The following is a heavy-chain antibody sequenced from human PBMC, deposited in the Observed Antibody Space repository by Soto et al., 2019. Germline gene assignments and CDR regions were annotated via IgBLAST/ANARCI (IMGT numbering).Heavy chain of an antibody. CDR3: AKDPTPRAYLFIHYFDD. CDR2: ISGSGVST. CDR1: GLTSRAPG. D-gene: IGHD1-26*01. V-gene: IGHV3-23*01. Sequence: XGSLRLSGAASGLTSRAPGMTGVRRAPGRGLEWWSTISGSGVSTHYAESVKGRFTISRDTFGNTVFLQMNRLRAEDTAVYYCAKDPTPRAYLFIHYFDDWGQGSLVTVSS. J-gene: IGHJ4*02.